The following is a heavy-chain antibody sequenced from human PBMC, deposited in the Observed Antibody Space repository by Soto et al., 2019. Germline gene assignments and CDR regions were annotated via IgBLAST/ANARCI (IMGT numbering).Heavy chain of an antibody. Sequence: PSETLSLTCTVSGGSISSGDYYWSWIRQPPGKGLEWIGYIYYSGSTYYNPSLKSRVTISVDTSKNQFSLKLSSVTAADTAVYYCXRGCSGGSCYSGAPTDYWGQGTLVTVSS. D-gene: IGHD2-15*01. CDR1: GGSISSGDYY. V-gene: IGHV4-30-4*01. CDR2: IYYSGST. CDR3: XRGCSGGSCYSGAPTDY. J-gene: IGHJ4*02.